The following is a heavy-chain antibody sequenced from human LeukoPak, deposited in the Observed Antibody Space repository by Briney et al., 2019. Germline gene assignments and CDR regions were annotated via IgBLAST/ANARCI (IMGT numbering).Heavy chain of an antibody. V-gene: IGHV1-2*02. CDR3: ARVAPRYYYGMDV. CDR1: GYTFTDYY. J-gene: IGHJ6*02. D-gene: IGHD2-15*01. CDR2: ISPNSGGT. Sequence: ASVKVSCKASGYTFTDYYMHWVRQAPGQGLEWMGWISPNSGGTNYAQKFQGRVTMTRDTSISTVYMELSRLRSDDTAVYYCARVAPRYYYGMDVWGQGTTVTVSS.